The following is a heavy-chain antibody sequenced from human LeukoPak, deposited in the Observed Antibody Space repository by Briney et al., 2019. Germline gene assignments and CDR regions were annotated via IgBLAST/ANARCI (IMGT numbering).Heavy chain of an antibody. J-gene: IGHJ4*02. Sequence: SETLSLTCTVSGGSISSYYWSWIRQPPGKGLEWIGYIYYSGSTNYNPPLKSRVTISVDTSKNQFSLKLSSVTAADTAVYYCARDRSCDYWGQGTLVTVSS. CDR2: IYYSGST. D-gene: IGHD3-10*01. CDR1: GGSISSYY. CDR3: ARDRSCDY. V-gene: IGHV4-59*01.